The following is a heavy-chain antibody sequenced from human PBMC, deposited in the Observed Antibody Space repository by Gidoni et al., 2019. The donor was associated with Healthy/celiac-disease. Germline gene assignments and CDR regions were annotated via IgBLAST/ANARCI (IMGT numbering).Heavy chain of an antibody. CDR3: ARSYYDFWSGYYTVGDY. Sequence: QVQLVQSGAEVQKPGASVKVSCKASGYTFTGSYMHWVRQAPGKGLEWMGLIHPNSGCTNYAQKFQGWVTMTRDTSISTAYMELSRLRSYDTAVYYCARSYYDFWSGYYTVGDYWGQGTLVTVSS. CDR1: GYTFTGSY. J-gene: IGHJ4*02. V-gene: IGHV1-2*04. CDR2: IHPNSGCT. D-gene: IGHD3-3*01.